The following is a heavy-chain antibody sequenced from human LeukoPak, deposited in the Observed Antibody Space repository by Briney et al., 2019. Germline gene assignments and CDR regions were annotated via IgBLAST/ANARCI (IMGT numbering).Heavy chain of an antibody. CDR2: INHSGST. V-gene: IGHV4-34*01. Sequence: KPSETLSLTCAVYGGSFSGYYWSWIRQPPGKGLEWVGEINHSGSTNYNPSLKSRVTISVDTSKNQFSLKLSSVTAADTAVYYCARLERLTRNYYYYMDVWGKGTTVTVSS. J-gene: IGHJ6*03. D-gene: IGHD4-11*01. CDR3: ARLERLTRNYYYYMDV. CDR1: GGSFSGYY.